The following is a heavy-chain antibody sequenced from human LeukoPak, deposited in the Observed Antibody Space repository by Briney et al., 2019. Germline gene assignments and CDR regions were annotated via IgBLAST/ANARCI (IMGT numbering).Heavy chain of an antibody. CDR2: INHSGST. Sequence: RPSETLSLTCAVYGGSFSGYYWSWIRQPPGKGLEWIGEINHSGSTNYNPSLKSRVTISVDTSKNQFSLKLSSVTAADTAVYYCARGSSGAPRPHFPDYWGQGTLVTVSS. D-gene: IGHD1-26*01. J-gene: IGHJ4*02. CDR3: ARGSSGAPRPHFPDY. V-gene: IGHV4-34*01. CDR1: GGSFSGYY.